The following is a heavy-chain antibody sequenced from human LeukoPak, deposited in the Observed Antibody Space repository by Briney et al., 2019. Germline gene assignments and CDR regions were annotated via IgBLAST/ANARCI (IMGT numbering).Heavy chain of an antibody. Sequence: SVKVSCKASGGTFSSYTISWVRQAPGQGLEWMGRIIPILGIANYAQKFQGRVTITADKSTSTAYMELSSLRSEDTAVYYCARDLDYGDYGDWGQGALVTVSS. V-gene: IGHV1-69*04. CDR1: GGTFSSYT. J-gene: IGHJ4*02. CDR2: IIPILGIA. D-gene: IGHD4-17*01. CDR3: ARDLDYGDYGD.